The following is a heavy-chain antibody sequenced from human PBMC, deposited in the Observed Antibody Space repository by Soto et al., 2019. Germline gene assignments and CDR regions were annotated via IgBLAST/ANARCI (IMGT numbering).Heavy chain of an antibody. CDR1: GFTFSSYG. V-gene: IGHV3-30*18. J-gene: IGHJ6*02. CDR2: ISYDGSNK. D-gene: IGHD3-3*01. Sequence: GGSLRLSCAASGFTFSSYGMHWVRQAPGKGLEWVAVISYDGSNKYYADSVKGRFTISRDNSKNTLYLQMNSLRAEDTAVYYCAKDVNYDFWSGYFGYYYGMDVWGQGTTVTVSS. CDR3: AKDVNYDFWSGYFGYYYGMDV.